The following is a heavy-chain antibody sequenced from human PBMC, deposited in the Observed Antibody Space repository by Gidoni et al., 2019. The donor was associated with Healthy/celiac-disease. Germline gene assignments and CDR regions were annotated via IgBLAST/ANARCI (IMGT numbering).Heavy chain of an antibody. D-gene: IGHD2-8*01. Sequence: QVQLQQWGAGLLKPSETLSLTCAVYGGSFSGYYWSWLRQPPGKGLEWIGEINHSGRTNYNPSLKSRVTISVDTSKNQCSLKRSSVTAADTAVYYCARVGCTNGVCYYSFPPHYYYGMDVWGQGTTVTVSS. CDR2: INHSGRT. V-gene: IGHV4-34*01. J-gene: IGHJ6*02. CDR3: ARVGCTNGVCYYSFPPHYYYGMDV. CDR1: GGSFSGYY.